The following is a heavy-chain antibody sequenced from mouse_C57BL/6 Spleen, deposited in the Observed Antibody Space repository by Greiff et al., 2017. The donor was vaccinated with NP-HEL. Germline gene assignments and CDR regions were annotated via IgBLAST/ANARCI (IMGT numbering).Heavy chain of an antibody. V-gene: IGHV3-6*01. D-gene: IGHD2-2*01. J-gene: IGHJ3*01. Sequence: VQLQQSGPGLVKPSQSLSLTCSVTGYSITSGYYWNWIRQFPGNKLEWMGYISYDGSNNYNPSLKNRISITRDTSKNQFFLKLNSVTTEDTATYYCARGARLFAYWGQGTLVTVSA. CDR3: ARGARLFAY. CDR1: GYSITSGYY. CDR2: ISYDGSN.